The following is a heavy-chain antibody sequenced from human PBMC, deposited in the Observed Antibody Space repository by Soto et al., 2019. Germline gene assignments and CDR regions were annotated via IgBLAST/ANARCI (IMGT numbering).Heavy chain of an antibody. V-gene: IGHV3-23*01. CDR2: VSGSDGRT. Sequence: GGSLRLSCTASGLTFSTFAMSWVRQSPGKGLEWVSTVSGSDGRTYSTDSVKGRFTISRDNSRNTAYLQMNSLRVEDTAVYYCAKGVSQYTPLALFDYWGRGTLVTVSS. CDR3: AKGVSQYTPLALFDY. J-gene: IGHJ4*02. D-gene: IGHD5-18*01. CDR1: GLTFSTFA.